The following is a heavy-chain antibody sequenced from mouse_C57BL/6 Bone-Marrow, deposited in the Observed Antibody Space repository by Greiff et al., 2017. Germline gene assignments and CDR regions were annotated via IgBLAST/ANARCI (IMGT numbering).Heavy chain of an antibody. V-gene: IGHV3-8*01. Sequence: EVQLVESGPGLAKPSQTLSLTCSVTGYSITSDYWNWIRKFPGNKLEYIGYISYSGSTYYNPSLKSRISITRDTSKNQYYLQLNSVTTEDTATYYCARSHYYGSSWDYFDYWGQGTTLTVSS. D-gene: IGHD1-1*01. CDR1: GYSITSDY. CDR3: ARSHYYGSSWDYFDY. J-gene: IGHJ2*01. CDR2: ISYSGST.